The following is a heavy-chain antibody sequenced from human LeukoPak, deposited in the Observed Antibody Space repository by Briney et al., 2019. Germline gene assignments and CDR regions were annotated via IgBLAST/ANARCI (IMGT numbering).Heavy chain of an antibody. D-gene: IGHD5-18*01. Sequence: GGSLRLSCAASGFTVSSNYMSWVRQAPGKGLEWVSVIYSGGSTYYADSVKGRFTISRDNSKNTLYLQMNSLRAGDTAVYYCARGDTAMGGDYWGQGTLVTVSS. V-gene: IGHV3-53*01. CDR1: GFTVSSNY. J-gene: IGHJ4*02. CDR2: IYSGGST. CDR3: ARGDTAMGGDY.